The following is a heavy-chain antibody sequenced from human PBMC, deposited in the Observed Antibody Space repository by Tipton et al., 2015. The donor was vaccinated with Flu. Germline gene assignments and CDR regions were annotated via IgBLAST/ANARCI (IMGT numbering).Heavy chain of an antibody. J-gene: IGHJ4*02. CDR2: IYYSGST. D-gene: IGHD3-9*01. CDR3: ARGSPVLRYFDWLKPVLPQTDY. Sequence: TLSLTCTVSGCSISSSSYYWGWIRQPPGKGLEWIGLIYYSGSTYYNPSPKSRVTISVDTSKNQFSLKLSSVTAADTAVYYCARGSPVLRYFDWLKPVLPQTDYWGQGTLVTVSS. V-gene: IGHV4-39*07. CDR1: GCSISSSSYY.